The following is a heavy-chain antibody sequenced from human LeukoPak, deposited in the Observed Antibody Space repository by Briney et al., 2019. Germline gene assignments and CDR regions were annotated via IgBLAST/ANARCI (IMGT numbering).Heavy chain of an antibody. CDR1: GISLSNYA. Sequence: GGSLRLSCVVSGISLSNYAMTWVRQAPGKGLEWVSYISERGGSTTYADSVKGRFTISRDSSLNTLYLQMNNLRAEDAAVYFCAKRGVVIRGILVIGYHQEAYHYDFWGQGVLVTVSS. CDR2: ISERGGST. V-gene: IGHV3-23*01. J-gene: IGHJ4*02. D-gene: IGHD3-10*01. CDR3: AKRGVVIRGILVIGYHQEAYHYDF.